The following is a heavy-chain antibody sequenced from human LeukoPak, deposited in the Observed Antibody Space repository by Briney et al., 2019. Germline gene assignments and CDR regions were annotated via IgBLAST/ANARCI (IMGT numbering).Heavy chain of an antibody. CDR1: GFTFSSYE. CDR3: ARAGYYDSSGYYYHDAFDI. J-gene: IGHJ3*02. CDR2: ISSCGSTI. D-gene: IGHD3-22*01. V-gene: IGHV3-48*03. Sequence: GGSLRLSCAASGFTFSSYEMNWVRQAPGKGLEGVSYISSCGSTIYYADSVKGRFTISRDNAKNSLYMQMNSLRAEDTAVYYCARAGYYDSSGYYYHDAFDIWGQGTMVTVSS.